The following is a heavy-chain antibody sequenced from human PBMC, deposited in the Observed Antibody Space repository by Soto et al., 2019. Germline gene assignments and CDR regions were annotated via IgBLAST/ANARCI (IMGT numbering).Heavy chain of an antibody. CDR2: ISGSGTST. CDR1: GFTFRGCA. D-gene: IGHD2-8*01. CDR3: SRTPSPLPSSLRVGNDIGV. V-gene: IGHV3-23*01. J-gene: IGHJ6*03. Sequence: EVQLLESGGGLVLPGGSLRLSCEASGFTFRGCAMSWVRQAPGKGPEWVSGISGSGTSTYYTDPVKGRFTVSRGDSKDSLVLPMNSLRAAETAVYYCSRTPSPLPSSLRVGNDIGVWGKGNTVTVSS.